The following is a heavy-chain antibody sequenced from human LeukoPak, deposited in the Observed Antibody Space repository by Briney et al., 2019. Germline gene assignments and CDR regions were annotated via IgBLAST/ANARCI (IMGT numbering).Heavy chain of an antibody. J-gene: IGHJ4*02. D-gene: IGHD5-18*01. Sequence: GESLRLSCAVSGFTFSSYSMNWVRQAPGKGLEWISYIGKSSSSISYADSVKGRFTISTDNAKSSLYLQMNSLRAEDTAVYYCARDYGYGFDYWGQGTLVTVSS. V-gene: IGHV3-48*01. CDR1: GFTFSSYS. CDR2: IGKSSSSI. CDR3: ARDYGYGFDY.